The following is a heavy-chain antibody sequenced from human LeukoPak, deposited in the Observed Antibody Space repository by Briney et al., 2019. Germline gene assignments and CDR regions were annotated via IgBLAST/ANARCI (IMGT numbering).Heavy chain of an antibody. CDR1: GYTFTNYD. V-gene: IGHV1-8*03. CDR3: ARGGWFGEFPYYMDV. D-gene: IGHD3-10*01. J-gene: IGHJ6*03. CDR2: MNPNSGNT. Sequence: AAVKVSFKASGYTFTNYDINWVRQATGQGREWMGWMNPNSGNTGYGQKFQGRGTITRNTSISTAYMELSSLRSEDTAVYYCARGGWFGEFPYYMDVWGKGTTVTVSS.